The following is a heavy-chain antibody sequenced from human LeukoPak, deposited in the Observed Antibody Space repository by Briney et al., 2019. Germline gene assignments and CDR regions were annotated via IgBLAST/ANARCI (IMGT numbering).Heavy chain of an antibody. CDR2: IYPGDSDT. Sequence: GESLKISXKGSGYSYPTYWIGWVRQRPGRGLEWMGIIYPGDSDTIYSPSFQGQVTISVDKSISTAYLQWSSLKASDTAMYYCARAGGPYSNSDYWGQGALVTVSS. CDR1: GYSYPTYW. D-gene: IGHD6-13*01. V-gene: IGHV5-51*01. J-gene: IGHJ4*01. CDR3: ARAGGPYSNSDY.